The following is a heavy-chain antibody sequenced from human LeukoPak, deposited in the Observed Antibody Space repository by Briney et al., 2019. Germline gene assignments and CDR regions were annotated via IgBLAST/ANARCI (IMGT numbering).Heavy chain of an antibody. CDR1: GFTFSSYW. D-gene: IGHD3-10*01. Sequence: GGSLRLSCAASGFTFSSYWMSWVRQAPGKGLEWVANIKQDGSEKYYVDSVKGRFTISRDNAKNSLYLQMNSLRAEDTAVYYCARASVGAYGSGSYHPAPDYWGQGTLVTVSS. V-gene: IGHV3-7*01. CDR3: ARASVGAYGSGSYHPAPDY. CDR2: IKQDGSEK. J-gene: IGHJ4*02.